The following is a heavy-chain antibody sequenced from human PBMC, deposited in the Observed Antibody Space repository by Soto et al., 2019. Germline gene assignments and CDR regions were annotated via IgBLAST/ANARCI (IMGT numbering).Heavy chain of an antibody. V-gene: IGHV4-59*08. CDR2: INYDGYS. CDR3: ARHGFGPLHGLVDV. CDR1: GGSITNYY. J-gene: IGHJ6*02. D-gene: IGHD3-10*01. Sequence: QVQLQKSGPGLVKPSETLSLTCTVSGGSITNYYCSWFRQPPGKGLELIGYINYDGYSAYNLSLKRRVTLSMDASKTQFSLKLESVTATDTAVYYCARHGFGPLHGLVDVWGPGTTVIVSS.